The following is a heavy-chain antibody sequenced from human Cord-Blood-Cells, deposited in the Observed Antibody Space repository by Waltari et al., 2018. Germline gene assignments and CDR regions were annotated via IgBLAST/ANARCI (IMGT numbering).Heavy chain of an antibody. V-gene: IGHV1-8*03. D-gene: IGHD1-7*01. CDR2: MNPNSGNK. Sequence: QVQLVQSGAEVKKPGASVKVSCKASGYTFTSYDINWVRQATGQGLEWMGWMNPNSGNKGYAQKFQGRVTITRNTSISTAYMELSSLRSEDTAVYYCAGKYNWNYGDAFDIWGQGTMVTVSS. CDR3: AGKYNWNYGDAFDI. J-gene: IGHJ3*02. CDR1: GYTFTSYD.